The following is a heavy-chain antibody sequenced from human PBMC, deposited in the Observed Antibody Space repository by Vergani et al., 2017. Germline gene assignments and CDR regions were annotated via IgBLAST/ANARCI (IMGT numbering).Heavy chain of an antibody. D-gene: IGHD6-19*01. CDR2: IKQDGSEK. J-gene: IGHJ4*02. CDR1: GFIFSDHY. CDR3: AKDLSGWAFDY. V-gene: IGHV3-7*01. Sequence: EVQVVESGGGLVQPGGSLRLSCAASGFIFSDHYMDWVRQAPGKGLEWVANIKQDGSEKYYADSVKGRFTISRDNSKNTLYLQMNSLRAEDTAVYYCAKDLSGWAFDYWGQGTLVTVSS.